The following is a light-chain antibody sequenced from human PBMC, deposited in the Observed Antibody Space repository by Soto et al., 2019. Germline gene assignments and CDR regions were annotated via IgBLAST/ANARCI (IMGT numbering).Light chain of an antibody. CDR2: DAS. J-gene: IGKJ1*01. Sequence: EIVLTQSPATLSLSPGERVSLSCRASQSVNTYFAWYQHKPGQAHRLLIYDASSRATGIPARFSGSGSGTDFTLTISSLEPEDFAIYYCQQRSSWPLTFGHGTRVEI. CDR3: QQRSSWPLT. CDR1: QSVNTY. V-gene: IGKV3-11*01.